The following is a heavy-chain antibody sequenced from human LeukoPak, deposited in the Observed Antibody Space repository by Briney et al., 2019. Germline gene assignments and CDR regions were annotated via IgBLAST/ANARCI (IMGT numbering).Heavy chain of an antibody. V-gene: IGHV4-34*01. CDR1: GGSFSGYY. Sequence: PSETLSLTCAVYGGSFSGYYWSWIRQPPGKGLEWIGEINHSGSTNYNPSLKSRVTISVDTSKNQFSLKLSSVTAADTAVYYCARKQKKKFDYWGQGTLVTVSS. J-gene: IGHJ4*02. CDR2: INHSGST. CDR3: ARKQKKKFDY.